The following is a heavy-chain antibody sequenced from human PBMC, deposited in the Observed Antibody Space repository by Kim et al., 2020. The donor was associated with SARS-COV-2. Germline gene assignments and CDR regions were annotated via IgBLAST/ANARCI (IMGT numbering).Heavy chain of an antibody. V-gene: IGHV4-34*01. CDR3: ARGVNSGYDPLDY. D-gene: IGHD5-12*01. J-gene: IGHJ4*02. Sequence: YNPSLKRRVTISVDTSKNQFSLKRSSVTAADTAVYYCARGVNSGYDPLDYWGQGTLVTVSS.